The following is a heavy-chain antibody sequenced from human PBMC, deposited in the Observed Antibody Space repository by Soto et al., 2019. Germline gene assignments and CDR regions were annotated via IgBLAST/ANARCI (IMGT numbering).Heavy chain of an antibody. CDR2: ISTSSSPI. V-gene: IGHV3-48*02. D-gene: IGHD1-1*01. J-gene: IGHJ4*02. CDR3: ACNSWKF. CDR1: GFTFSSYS. Sequence: EVQLVESGGGLVQPGGSLRLSCAASGFTFSSYSMNWVRQAPGKGLEWVSYISTSSSPIYYADSVEDRFTISSDNPKSSRYLETNVLRDADSAVYYWACNSWKFWGQGTLVTVSS.